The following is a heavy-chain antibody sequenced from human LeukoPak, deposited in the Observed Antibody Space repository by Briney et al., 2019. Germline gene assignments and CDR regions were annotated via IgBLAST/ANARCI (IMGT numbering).Heavy chain of an antibody. CDR1: GGSFSGYY. J-gene: IGHJ6*02. D-gene: IGHD3-22*01. CDR2: INHSGST. V-gene: IGHV4-34*01. CDR3: ARGQYYYDSSGYSPRTNFYYYYGMDV. Sequence: KTSETLSLTCAVYGGSFSGYYWSWIRQPPGKGLEWIGEINHSGSTNYNPSLKSRVTISVDTSKNQFSLKLSSVTAADTAVYYCARGQYYYDSSGYSPRTNFYYYYGMDVWGQGTTVTVSS.